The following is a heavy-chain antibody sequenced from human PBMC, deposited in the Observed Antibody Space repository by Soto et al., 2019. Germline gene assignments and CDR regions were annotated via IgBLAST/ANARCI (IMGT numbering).Heavy chain of an antibody. V-gene: IGHV3-23*01. J-gene: IGHJ4*02. CDR1: GFTFSSYA. CDR2: ISGSGLST. Sequence: EVQLLESGGGLVQPGGSLRLSCAASGFTFSSYAMSWVRQAPGEGLEWVSAISGSGLSTYYADSVKGRFTISRDNSKNTLYLQMNSLRAEDTAVYYCAKGRGYCTSTSCYVGSDYWGQGTLVTVSS. D-gene: IGHD2-2*01. CDR3: AKGRGYCTSTSCYVGSDY.